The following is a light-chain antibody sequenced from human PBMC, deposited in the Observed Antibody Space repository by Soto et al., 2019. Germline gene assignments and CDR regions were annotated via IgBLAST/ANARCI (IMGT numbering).Light chain of an antibody. J-gene: IGLJ1*01. CDR2: EVS. CDR3: CSYSGSTTPLSD. Sequence: QSALTQPASVSGSPGQSITISCTGTSSDVGSYNLVSWYQQHPGKAPKLMIYEVSKRPSGVSNRFSGSKSGNTASLTISGLQAEDEADYYCCSYSGSTTPLSDFGIGSKVT. V-gene: IGLV2-23*02. CDR1: SSDVGSYNL.